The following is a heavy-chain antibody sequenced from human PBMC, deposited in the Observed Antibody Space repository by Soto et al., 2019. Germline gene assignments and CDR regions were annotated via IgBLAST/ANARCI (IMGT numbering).Heavy chain of an antibody. Sequence: EVQLLESGGGLVRPGGSLTISCVVSGLSSRSHAMYWVHQAPGRGLEWVAGMCGGGYTAYYADSVRGRFIISRDNSKNTVYLRLDNQRVANTAVYFCSKAQGVYTNKSNFDFWGQGTMVTVAS. V-gene: IGHV3-23*01. J-gene: IGHJ4*02. CDR3: SKAQGVYTNKSNFDF. CDR2: MCGGGYTA. D-gene: IGHD2-8*01. CDR1: GLSSRSHA.